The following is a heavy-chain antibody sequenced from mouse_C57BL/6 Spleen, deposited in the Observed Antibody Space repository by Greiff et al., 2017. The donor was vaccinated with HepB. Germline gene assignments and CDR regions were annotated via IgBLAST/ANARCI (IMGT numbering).Heavy chain of an antibody. CDR2: ISSGSSTI. V-gene: IGHV5-17*01. CDR1: GFTFSDYG. Sequence: EVKLVESGGGLVKPGGSLKLSCAASGFTFSDYGMHWVRQAPEKGLEWVAYISSGSSTIYYADTVKGRFTISRDNAKNTLFLQMTSLRSEDTAMYYCAAFLQGAMDYWGQGTSVTVSS. CDR3: AAFLQGAMDY. J-gene: IGHJ4*01.